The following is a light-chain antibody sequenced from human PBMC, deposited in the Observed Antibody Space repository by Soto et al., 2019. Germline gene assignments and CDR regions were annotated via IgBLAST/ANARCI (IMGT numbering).Light chain of an antibody. V-gene: IGKV1-27*01. J-gene: IGKJ1*01. CDR1: QGISNY. CDR3: QNYNSAPRT. CDR2: AAS. Sequence: DIQMTQSPSSLSASVGDRVTITCRASQGISNYLAWYQQKPGKVPELLIYAASTLQSGVPSRFSGSGTWTDFTRTISSLQPADVATYDCQNYNSAPRTFGQGTKVEIK.